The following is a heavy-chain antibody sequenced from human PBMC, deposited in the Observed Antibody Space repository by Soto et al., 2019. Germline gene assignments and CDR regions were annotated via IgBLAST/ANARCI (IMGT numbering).Heavy chain of an antibody. CDR3: ARDRRSGGYYYYYYGMDV. V-gene: IGHV1-18*04. J-gene: IGHJ6*02. Sequence: ASVKVSCKASGYTFTSYGISWVRQAPGQGLEWMGWISAYNGNTYYAQKLQGRVTMTTDTSTSTAYMELRSLRSDDTAVYYCARDRRSGGYYYYYYGMDVWGQGTTVTVSS. D-gene: IGHD2-15*01. CDR1: GYTFTSYG. CDR2: ISAYNGNT.